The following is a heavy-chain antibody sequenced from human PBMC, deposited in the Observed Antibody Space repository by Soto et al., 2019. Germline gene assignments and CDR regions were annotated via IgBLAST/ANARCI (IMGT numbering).Heavy chain of an antibody. CDR3: ATNYGSGSTHFDH. Sequence: QVLLVQSGAEVKKPGSSVKVSCTASGGTFSSYTISWVRQAPGQGPEWMGRFIPMVAMSDYARRFQGRVTITADTSTGTVYMQLHSLRSEDTAVYYCATNYGSGSTHFDHWGQGTLVTVSS. D-gene: IGHD3-10*01. CDR1: GGTFSSYT. J-gene: IGHJ4*02. V-gene: IGHV1-69*02. CDR2: FIPMVAMS.